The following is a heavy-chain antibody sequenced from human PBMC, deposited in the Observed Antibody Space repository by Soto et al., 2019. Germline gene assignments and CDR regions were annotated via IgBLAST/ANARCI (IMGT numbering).Heavy chain of an antibody. CDR3: ARGRTYYYGSGSSALLY. V-gene: IGHV4-34*01. Sequence: QVQLQQWGAGLLKPSETLSLTCAVYGGSFSDYYWTGIRQSPGRGLEWIGEINPSGGFNYNPSLKSRVSISVATAKTQFSLKLTSVTAADTAVYYCARGRTYYYGSGSSALLYWGQGSLVTVSS. CDR2: INPSGGF. D-gene: IGHD3-10*01. CDR1: GGSFSDYY. J-gene: IGHJ4*02.